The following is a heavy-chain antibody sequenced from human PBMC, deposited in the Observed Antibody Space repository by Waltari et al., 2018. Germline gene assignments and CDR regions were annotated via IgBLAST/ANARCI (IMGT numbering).Heavy chain of an antibody. CDR2: SISSSSDK. CDR1: GLTFGGFS. J-gene: IGHJ4*02. Sequence: EVQLVASGGGLVRHGRSWSRHCAASGLTFGGFSRNWVREAPGKGLESVSCSISSSSDKYYADSVKGRFTISRDNTKNSLYLQRRSLCAGDTAVYYCARGRATSDVWGQGTLVTVSS. D-gene: IGHD1-26*01. CDR3: ARGRATSDV. V-gene: IGHV3-21*01.